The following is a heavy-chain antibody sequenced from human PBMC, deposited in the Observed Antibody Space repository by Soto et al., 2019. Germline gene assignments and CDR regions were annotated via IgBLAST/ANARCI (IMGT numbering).Heavy chain of an antibody. J-gene: IGHJ4*02. CDR2: IYYSGST. CDR1: GGSISSGGYY. D-gene: IGHD3-9*01. CDR3: ARGFDDILTGSNYFDY. Sequence: SETLSLTCTVSGGSISSGGYYWSWIRQHPGKGLEWIGYIYYSGSTYYNPSLKSRVTISVDTSKIQFSLKLSSVTAADTAVYYCARGFDDILTGSNYFDYWGQGTLVTVSS. V-gene: IGHV4-31*03.